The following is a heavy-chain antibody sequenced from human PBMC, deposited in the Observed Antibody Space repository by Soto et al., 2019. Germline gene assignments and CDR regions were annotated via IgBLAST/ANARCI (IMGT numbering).Heavy chain of an antibody. CDR3: DKDKDRTGYNYRGFDF. V-gene: IGHV3-23*01. D-gene: IGHD3-22*01. Sequence: ESLTLSCPAHGFTGNIYSMIWVRQAPGKGLEWVSSISASGVTAYYADSKKGRFTISRDNAQNTIYVQMNSLRAADTAVYYCDKDKDRTGYNYRGFDFWGQGTVVTVSS. CDR2: ISASGVTA. J-gene: IGHJ3*01. CDR1: GFTGNIYS.